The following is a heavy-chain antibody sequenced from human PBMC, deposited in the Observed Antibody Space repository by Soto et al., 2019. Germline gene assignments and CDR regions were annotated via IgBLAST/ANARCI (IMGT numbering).Heavy chain of an antibody. CDR2: IFPDDSET. J-gene: IGHJ4*02. CDR3: ARRLYDTSGYRYFDF. D-gene: IGHD3-22*01. Sequence: GESLKISCKASGYSFSSYWIGWVRQIPGKGLEWMGIIFPDDSETRYSPSFQGKVSISVDKSIATAYLQWSSLKASDTAMYYCARRLYDTSGYRYFDFWGQGTLVTVSS. CDR1: GYSFSSYW. V-gene: IGHV5-51*01.